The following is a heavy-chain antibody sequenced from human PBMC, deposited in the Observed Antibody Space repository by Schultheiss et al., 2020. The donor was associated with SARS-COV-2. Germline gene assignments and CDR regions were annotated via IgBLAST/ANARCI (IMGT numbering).Heavy chain of an antibody. J-gene: IGHJ6*02. CDR1: GGSVSSGTYY. V-gene: IGHV4-61*01. CDR2: IYYSENI. CDR3: ARGFCSSSTCHYFAMDV. Sequence: SETLSLTCSVSGGSVSSGTYYWSWIRQRPGEGLEWIGYIYYSENINYNPSLKSRVTISIDTSKNQFSLKVYSVTAADTAVYYCARGFCSSSTCHYFAMDVWGQGTTVTVSS. D-gene: IGHD2-2*01.